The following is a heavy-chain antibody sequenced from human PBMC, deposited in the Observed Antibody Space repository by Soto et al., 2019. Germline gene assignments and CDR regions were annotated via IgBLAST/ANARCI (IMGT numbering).Heavy chain of an antibody. CDR2: IYYTGHT. J-gene: IGHJ3*02. CDR3: ARGSQLERDALDI. CDR1: GVSINSGGYY. D-gene: IGHD1-1*01. Sequence: QVQLQESGPGLVKPSQTLSLTCSVSGVSINSGGYYWSWIRHLPGKGLEWIGYIYYTGHTFYNPSLKSRVAMSLDTSKNQFSLKLSSVTAADTAVYYCARGSQLERDALDIWGQGTMVTVSS. V-gene: IGHV4-31*03.